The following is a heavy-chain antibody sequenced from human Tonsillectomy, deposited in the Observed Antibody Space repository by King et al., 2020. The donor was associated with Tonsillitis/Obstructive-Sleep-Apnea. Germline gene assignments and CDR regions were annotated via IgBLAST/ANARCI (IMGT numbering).Heavy chain of an antibody. CDR1: GYTFTSYY. CDR3: ARDVVMYGGNSEGFDY. J-gene: IGHJ4*02. CDR2: INPSDAST. V-gene: IGHV1-46*01. Sequence: QLVQSGAEVKKPGASVKVSCKASGYTFTSYYMHWVRQAPGQGLEWMGIINPSDASTSYPQKFQGRVTMTRDTSTSTVYMELSSLRSEDTAVYYCARDVVMYGGNSEGFDYWGQGTLVTVSS. D-gene: IGHD4-23*01.